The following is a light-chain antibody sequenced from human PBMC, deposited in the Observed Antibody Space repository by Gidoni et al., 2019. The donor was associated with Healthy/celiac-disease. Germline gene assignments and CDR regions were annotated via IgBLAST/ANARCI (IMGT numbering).Light chain of an antibody. J-gene: IGLJ2*01. V-gene: IGLV2-23*03. Sequence: QSALTQPASVSGSPGQSITISCTGTSSDVGSYNLVSWYQQHPGKAPKIMIYEGSKRPSGVSNRFSGSKSCNPASLTISGLQAEDEADYYCCSYAGSSTFHVVFGGGTKLTVL. CDR1: SSDVGSYNL. CDR3: CSYAGSSTFHVV. CDR2: EGS.